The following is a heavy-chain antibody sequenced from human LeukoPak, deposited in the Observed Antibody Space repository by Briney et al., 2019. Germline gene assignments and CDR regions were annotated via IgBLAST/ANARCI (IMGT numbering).Heavy chain of an antibody. Sequence: GGSLRLSCAASGFTFSSYGMHWVRQAPGKGLEWVAVISYDGSNKYYADSVKGRFTISRDNSRNTLYLQMNSLRAEDTAVYYCARDKTGVNYYYGMDVWGQGTTVTVSS. V-gene: IGHV3-30*03. CDR3: ARDKTGVNYYYGMDV. J-gene: IGHJ6*02. CDR1: GFTFSSYG. D-gene: IGHD2-8*02. CDR2: ISYDGSNK.